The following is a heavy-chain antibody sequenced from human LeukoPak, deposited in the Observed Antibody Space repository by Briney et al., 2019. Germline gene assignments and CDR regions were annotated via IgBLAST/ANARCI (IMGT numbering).Heavy chain of an antibody. CDR1: GGSISSSSYY. V-gene: IGHV4-39*07. Sequence: SETLSLTCTVSGGSISSSSYYWGWIRQPPGKGLEWIGSIYYNGNTYYNPSLKRRVTISVDTSKIQFSLKLSSVTAADTAVYYCARGTLGYCSNGVCYPFDYWGQGTLVTVSS. CDR3: ARGTLGYCSNGVCYPFDY. CDR2: IYYNGNT. J-gene: IGHJ4*02. D-gene: IGHD2-8*01.